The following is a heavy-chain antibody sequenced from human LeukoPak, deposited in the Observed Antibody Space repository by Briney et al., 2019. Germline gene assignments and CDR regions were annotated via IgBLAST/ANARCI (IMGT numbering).Heavy chain of an antibody. J-gene: IGHJ3*02. CDR3: ARVATTYCSGGSCSWVI. Sequence: ASVKVSCKASGGTFSSYAISWVRQAPGQGLEWMGGIIPIFGTANYAQKFQSRVTITADESTSTAYMELSSLRSEDTAVYYCARVATTYCSGGSCSWVIWGQGTMVTVSS. CDR1: GGTFSSYA. D-gene: IGHD2-15*01. CDR2: IIPIFGTA. V-gene: IGHV1-69*13.